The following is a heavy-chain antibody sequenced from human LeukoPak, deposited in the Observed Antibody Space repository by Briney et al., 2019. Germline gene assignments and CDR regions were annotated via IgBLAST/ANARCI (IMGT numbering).Heavy chain of an antibody. V-gene: IGHV4-4*07. CDR3: AREVGVSSPRPLDS. CDR1: GGSISTYY. D-gene: IGHD1-26*01. Sequence: PSETLSLTCTVSGGSISTYYWSWIRQPAGKGLEWLGRIYSLGTTNYNPSLKSRVTMSVDTSKNQFSLNLHSVTAADTAVYYCAREVGVSSPRPLDSWGQGTLVTVSS. J-gene: IGHJ4*02. CDR2: IYSLGTT.